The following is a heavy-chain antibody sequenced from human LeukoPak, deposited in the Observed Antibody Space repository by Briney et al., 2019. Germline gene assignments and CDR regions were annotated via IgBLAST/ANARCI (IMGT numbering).Heavy chain of an antibody. CDR1: GGSISSYH. Sequence: SETLSLTCTVSGGSISSYHWSWIRQPPGKGLEWIGYISYSGSTDYNPSFKSRVTISLDTSKNQFSLRLSSVTAADTAVYYCARETRLHSGSYSNDAFDIWGQGTMVTVSS. D-gene: IGHD1-26*01. CDR3: ARETRLHSGSYSNDAFDI. CDR2: ISYSGST. J-gene: IGHJ3*02. V-gene: IGHV4-59*01.